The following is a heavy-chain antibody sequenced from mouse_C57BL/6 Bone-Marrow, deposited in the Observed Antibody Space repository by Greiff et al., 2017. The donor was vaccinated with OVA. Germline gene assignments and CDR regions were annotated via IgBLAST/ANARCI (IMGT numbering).Heavy chain of an antibody. CDR3: TRRGLYGSSYGFAY. V-gene: IGHV1-15*01. D-gene: IGHD1-1*01. CDR2: IDPETGGT. CDR1: GYTFTDYE. Sequence: QVQLQQSGAELVRPGASVTLSCKASGYTFTDYEMHWVKQTPVHGLEWIGAIDPETGGTAYNQKFKGKAILTADKSSSTAYMELRSLISEDSAVYYCTRRGLYGSSYGFAYWGQGTLVTVSA. J-gene: IGHJ3*01.